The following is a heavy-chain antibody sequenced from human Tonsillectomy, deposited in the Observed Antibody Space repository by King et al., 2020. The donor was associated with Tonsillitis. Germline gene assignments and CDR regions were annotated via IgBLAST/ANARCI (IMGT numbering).Heavy chain of an antibody. CDR1: GFTFSASA. CDR3: TPEGAGFDY. D-gene: IGHD6-19*01. CDR2: IRTKASTYAT. J-gene: IGHJ4*02. Sequence: VQLVESGGDLVQPGGSLKLSCAASGFTFSASAMHWGRKPSGKGLEWVGRIRTKASTYATAYAASVKGRFTISRDDSKNTAFLQMNSLKTEDTAVYYCTPEGAGFDYWGQGTLVTVSS. V-gene: IGHV3-73*01.